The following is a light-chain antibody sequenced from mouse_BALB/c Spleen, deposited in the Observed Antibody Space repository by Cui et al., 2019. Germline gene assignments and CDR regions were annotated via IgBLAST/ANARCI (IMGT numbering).Light chain of an antibody. J-gene: IGKJ1*01. CDR1: SSVRY. CDR3: QQWSSYPWT. CDR2: STS. Sequence: QIVLTKSPATMSASLGEEITLTCSASSSVRYMHWYQQKSGTSPKLWIYSTSNLASGVPSRFSGSGSGTFYSLTISSVEAEDAADYYCQQWSSYPWTFGGGTKLEIK. V-gene: IGKV4-80*01.